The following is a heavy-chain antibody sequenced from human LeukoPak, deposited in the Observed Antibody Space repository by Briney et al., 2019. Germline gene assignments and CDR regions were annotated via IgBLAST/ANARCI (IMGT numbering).Heavy chain of an antibody. CDR2: IYYSGST. V-gene: IGHV4-59*01. Sequence: SETLSLTCTVSGGSISSYYWSWIRQTPGKGLEWIGYIYYSGSTNFNPSLKSRVTISVDTLKKQFSLKLISVTAADTAVFYCARGKWASWFDPWGQGILVTVSS. J-gene: IGHJ5*02. CDR3: ARGKWASWFDP. D-gene: IGHD1-26*01. CDR1: GGSISSYY.